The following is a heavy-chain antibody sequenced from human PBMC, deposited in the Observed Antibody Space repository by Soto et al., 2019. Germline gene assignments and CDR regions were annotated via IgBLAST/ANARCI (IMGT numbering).Heavy chain of an antibody. CDR3: VRTSSY. CDR1: GFAVNSNY. V-gene: IGHV3-53*01. J-gene: IGHJ4*02. Sequence: EVQLVTSGGGLSQPGGSLRLSCAASGFAVNSNYMSWVRQAPGKGLEWVSVIFGGGTTHYSDSVKGRFTISRDNSKNTVFLQMNSLRAEDTAVYYCVRTSSYWGQGTRVIVSS. CDR2: IFGGGTT. D-gene: IGHD2-2*01.